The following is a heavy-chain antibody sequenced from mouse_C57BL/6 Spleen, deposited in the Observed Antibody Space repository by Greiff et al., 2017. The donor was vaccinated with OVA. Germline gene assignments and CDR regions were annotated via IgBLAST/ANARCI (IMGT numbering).Heavy chain of an antibody. D-gene: IGHD2-4*01. CDR1: GFTFSDYY. CDR2: INYDGSST. Sequence: EVKVVESEGGLVQPGSSMKLSCTASGFTFSDYYMAWVRQVPEKGLEWVANINYDGSSTYYLDSLKSRFIISRDNAKNILYLQMSSLKSEDTATYYCARDGGGNYDYDWYFDVWGTGTTVTVSS. V-gene: IGHV5-16*01. J-gene: IGHJ1*03. CDR3: ARDGGGNYDYDWYFDV.